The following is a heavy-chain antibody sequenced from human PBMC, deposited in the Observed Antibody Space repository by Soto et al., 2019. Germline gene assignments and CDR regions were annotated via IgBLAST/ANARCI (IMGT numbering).Heavy chain of an antibody. V-gene: IGHV3-7*01. J-gene: IGHJ4*02. CDR3: ARAFQAAITDD. Sequence: GGPVRLSCAASGFTFSSCWMSWIRQARGKGLEYVANINQDGREKYNVDSIKGPFTISRDNAKNSLYLQMNGLRVEDTAMDYCARAFQAAITDDWGQGTLVTVSS. D-gene: IGHD2-2*01. CDR1: GFTFSSCW. CDR2: INQDGREK.